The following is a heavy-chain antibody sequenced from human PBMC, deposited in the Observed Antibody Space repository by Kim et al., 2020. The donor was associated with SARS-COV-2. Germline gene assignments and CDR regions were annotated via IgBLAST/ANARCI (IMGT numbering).Heavy chain of an antibody. Sequence: GGSLRLSCAASGFTFSNAWMSWVRQAPGKGLEWVGRIKSKTDGGTTDYAAPVKGRFTISRDDSKNTLYLQMNSLKTEDTAVYYCTTDRAYYDFWSGNRYYFDYWGQGTLVTVSS. CDR1: GFTFSNAW. CDR3: TTDRAYYDFWSGNRYYFDY. V-gene: IGHV3-15*01. J-gene: IGHJ4*02. CDR2: IKSKTDGGTT. D-gene: IGHD3-3*01.